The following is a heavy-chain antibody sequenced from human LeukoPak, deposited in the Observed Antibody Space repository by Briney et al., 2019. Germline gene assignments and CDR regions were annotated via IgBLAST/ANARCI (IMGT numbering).Heavy chain of an antibody. CDR1: GFTFSNYA. D-gene: IGHD4-17*01. J-gene: IGHJ4*02. Sequence: PGGSLRLSCAASGFTFSNYAMTWVRQAPGKGLEWVSTISGGGGSTYYADCVKGRFTISRDNSKNTLYLHMNSLRAEDTAVYYCAKDRFTTTVTTFDYWGQGTLVTVSS. CDR3: AKDRFTTTVTTFDY. CDR2: ISGGGGST. V-gene: IGHV3-23*01.